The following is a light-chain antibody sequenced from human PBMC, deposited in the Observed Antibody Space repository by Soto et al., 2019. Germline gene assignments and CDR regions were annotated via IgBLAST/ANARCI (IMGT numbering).Light chain of an antibody. V-gene: IGLV2-11*01. J-gene: IGLJ1*01. CDR1: SSDVGGYNY. CDR3: CSYAGSYSYV. CDR2: DVI. Sequence: QSVLTQPRSVSGSPGQSVTISCTGTSSDVGGYNYVSWYQQHPGKAPKVMIYDVIKRPSGVPDRFSGSKSGNTASLTISGLQAEDEADYYCCSYAGSYSYVFGTGTQLTVL.